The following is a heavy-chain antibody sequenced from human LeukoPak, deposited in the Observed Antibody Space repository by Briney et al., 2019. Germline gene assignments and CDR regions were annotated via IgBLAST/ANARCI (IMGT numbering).Heavy chain of an antibody. J-gene: IGHJ4*02. D-gene: IGHD2-15*01. CDR3: ARSSGPYRHFDY. CDR1: GFIFDDSV. Sequence: GGSLRLSSAAAGFIFDDSVMHWVRQAPGKGLDWVSLITGDGFTTYYADSVKGRFTISRDNSKNSLYLQMNSLRTEDTALYYCARSSGPYRHFDYWGQGTLVTVSS. CDR2: ITGDGFTT. V-gene: IGHV3-43*02.